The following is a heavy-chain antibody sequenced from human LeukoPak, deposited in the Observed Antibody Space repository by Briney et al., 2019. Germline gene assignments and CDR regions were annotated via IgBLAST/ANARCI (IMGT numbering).Heavy chain of an antibody. CDR1: GFTFSSSE. CDR3: ATVPAVAGMSCVDY. D-gene: IGHD6-19*01. CDR2: ISSSDSII. Sequence: PGGSLRLSCAASGFTFSSSEMNWVRQAPGKGLEWVSYISSSDSIIYYADSVKGRFTISRDNAKNSLYLQMNSLRAEDTAVYYCATVPAVAGMSCVDYWGQGTLVTVSS. J-gene: IGHJ4*02. V-gene: IGHV3-48*03.